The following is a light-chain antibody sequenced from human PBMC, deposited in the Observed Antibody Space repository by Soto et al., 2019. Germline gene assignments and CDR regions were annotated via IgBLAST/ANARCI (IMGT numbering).Light chain of an antibody. CDR1: QSVSSSY. CDR2: GAS. J-gene: IGKJ3*01. V-gene: IGKV3-20*01. CDR3: QQYGSSRLFT. Sequence: EIVLTQSPGTLSLSPGERATLTCRASQSVSSSYLAWYQQKPGQAPRLLLFGASNRATGIPDRFSGSGSGTDFTLTISRLEPEDFAVYSCQQYGSSRLFTFGPGTKVDFK.